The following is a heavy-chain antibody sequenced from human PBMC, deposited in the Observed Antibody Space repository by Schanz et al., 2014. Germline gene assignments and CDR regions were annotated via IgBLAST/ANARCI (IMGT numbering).Heavy chain of an antibody. D-gene: IGHD6-19*01. CDR2: IYTSGST. V-gene: IGHV4-4*07. CDR1: GGSISSYY. J-gene: IGHJ4*02. Sequence: QLQESGPGLVKPSETLSLTCTVSGGSISSYYWSWIRQPAGKGLEWIGRIYTSGSTNYNPSLKSRVTMSVDPSKNHFSLKLPSVTAADTAVYFCARNKYTSGWYYFDYWGQGVLVTVSS. CDR3: ARNKYTSGWYYFDY.